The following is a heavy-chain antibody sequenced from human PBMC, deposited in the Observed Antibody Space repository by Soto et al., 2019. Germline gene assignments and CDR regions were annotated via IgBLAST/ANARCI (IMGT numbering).Heavy chain of an antibody. V-gene: IGHV4-30-4*01. CDR3: ARALRVLRYFDWLPGTYYYGMDV. J-gene: IGHJ6*02. Sequence: LSLTCTVSGGSISSGDYYWSWIRQPPGKGLEWIGYIYYSGSTYYNPSLKSRVTISVDTSKNQFSLKLSSVTAADTAVYYCARALRVLRYFDWLPGTYYYGMDVWGQGTTVTVSS. D-gene: IGHD3-9*01. CDR1: GGSISSGDYY. CDR2: IYYSGST.